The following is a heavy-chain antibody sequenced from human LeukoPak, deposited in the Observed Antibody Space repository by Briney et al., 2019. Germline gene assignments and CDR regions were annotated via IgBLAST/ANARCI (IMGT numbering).Heavy chain of an antibody. J-gene: IGHJ3*02. CDR3: ARDGLDEAFDI. CDR1: GESFTTFY. Sequence: SETLSLTCAVYGESFTTFYWGWIRQTPGKGLEWIGEINHTGSTNYNPSLKSRVTISIDTSKNQFSLKLSSVTAADTAVYYCARDGLDEAFDIWGQGTMVTVSS. V-gene: IGHV4-34*01. D-gene: IGHD3/OR15-3a*01. CDR2: INHTGST.